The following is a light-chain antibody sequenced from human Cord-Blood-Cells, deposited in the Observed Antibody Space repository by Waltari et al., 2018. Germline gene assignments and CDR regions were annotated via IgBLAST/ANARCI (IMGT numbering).Light chain of an antibody. Sequence: DIVMTQSPDSLSVSLVERATINCKSSPSVLYSSNNKNYLAWYQQKPGQPPKLLIYWASTRESGVPDRFSGSGSGTDFTLTISSLQAEDGAVYYCQQYYSTPFTFGPGTKVDIK. CDR2: WAS. CDR3: QQYYSTPFT. J-gene: IGKJ3*01. CDR1: PSVLYSSNNKNY. V-gene: IGKV4-1*01.